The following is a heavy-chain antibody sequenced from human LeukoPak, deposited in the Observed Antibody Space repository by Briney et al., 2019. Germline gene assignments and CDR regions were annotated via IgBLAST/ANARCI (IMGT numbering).Heavy chain of an antibody. CDR3: ARVGPYIVVVTATDAFDI. J-gene: IGHJ3*02. CDR1: GGSISSGGYS. CDR2: IYHSGST. D-gene: IGHD2-21*02. Sequence: SQTLSLTCAVSGGSISSGGYSWSWIRQPPGKGLEWIGYIYHSGSTYYNPSLKSRVTISVDTSKNQFSLKLSSVTAADTAVYYCARVGPYIVVVTATDAFDIWGQGTMVTVSS. V-gene: IGHV4-30-2*01.